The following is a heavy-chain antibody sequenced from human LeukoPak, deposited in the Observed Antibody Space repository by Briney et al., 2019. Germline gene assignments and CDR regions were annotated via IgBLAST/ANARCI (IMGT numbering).Heavy chain of an antibody. CDR2: IYYSEST. CDR3: ARGAVAGTPRNYFAY. J-gene: IGHJ4*02. Sequence: PSETLSLTCTVSGGSISSYYWSWIRQPPGKGLEWIGYIYYSESTNYNPSLKSRVTISVDTSKNQFSLKLSSVTAADTAVYYCARGAVAGTPRNYFAYWGQGTLVTVSS. CDR1: GGSISSYY. D-gene: IGHD6-19*01. V-gene: IGHV4-59*08.